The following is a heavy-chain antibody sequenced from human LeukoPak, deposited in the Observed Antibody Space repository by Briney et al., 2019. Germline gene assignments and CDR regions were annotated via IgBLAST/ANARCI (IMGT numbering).Heavy chain of an antibody. CDR3: ARGRVAYYYDSAWFDY. CDR1: GGSISSGGYS. J-gene: IGHJ4*02. CDR2: IYYSGST. Sequence: KPSETLSLTCTVSGGSISSGGYSWSWIRQHPGKGLEWIGYIYYSGSTYYNPSLKSRVTISVDTSKNQFSLKLSSVTAADTAVYYCARGRVAYYYDSAWFDYWGQGTLVTVSS. D-gene: IGHD3-22*01. V-gene: IGHV4-31*03.